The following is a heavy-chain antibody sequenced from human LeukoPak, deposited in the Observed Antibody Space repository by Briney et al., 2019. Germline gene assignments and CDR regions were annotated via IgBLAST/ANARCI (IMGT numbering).Heavy chain of an antibody. J-gene: IGHJ3*02. Sequence: SGGSLRLSCAASGFTFSSYGMHWVRQAPGKGLEWVAFIRYDGSNKYYADSVKGRFTISRDNSKNTLYLQMNSLRAEDTAVYYCAKGPVTTSEAFDIWCQGTMVTVSS. V-gene: IGHV3-30*02. CDR2: IRYDGSNK. D-gene: IGHD4-17*01. CDR1: GFTFSSYG. CDR3: AKGPVTTSEAFDI.